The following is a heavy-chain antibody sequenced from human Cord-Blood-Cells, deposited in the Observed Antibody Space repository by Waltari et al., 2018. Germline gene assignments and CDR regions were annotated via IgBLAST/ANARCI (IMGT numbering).Heavy chain of an antibody. V-gene: IGHV4-34*01. D-gene: IGHD3-10*01. CDR3: ARGRITMVRGVIIGVADAFDI. J-gene: IGHJ3*02. Sequence: QVQLQQWGAGLLKPSATLSLTCAVYVGSFGGYSWSWIRQHPGKGLEWIGEINHSGSTNDNPSLKSRVTISVDTSKNQFSLKLSSVTAADTAVYYCARGRITMVRGVIIGVADAFDIWGQGTMVTVSS. CDR2: INHSGST. CDR1: VGSFGGYS.